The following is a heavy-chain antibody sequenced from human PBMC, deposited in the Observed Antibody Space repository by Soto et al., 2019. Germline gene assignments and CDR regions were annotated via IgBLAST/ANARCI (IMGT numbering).Heavy chain of an antibody. CDR3: ARNYYAARWFDP. J-gene: IGHJ5*02. D-gene: IGHD3-10*01. V-gene: IGHV4-31*03. CDR1: GGSISVGGYY. CDR2: LCYGGNT. Sequence: QVQLQESGPGLVKPSQTLSLTCTVSGGSISVGGYYWSWIRQLPEKGLEWIGYLCYGGNTYYNPPLKSRVTISLDTAKNQFSLKLSSVTAADTAVYYCARNYYAARWFDPWGQGTLVTVAS.